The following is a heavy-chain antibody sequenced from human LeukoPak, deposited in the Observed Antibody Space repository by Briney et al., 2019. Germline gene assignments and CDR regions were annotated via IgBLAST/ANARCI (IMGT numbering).Heavy chain of an antibody. Sequence: GRSLRLSCTASGFTFGDYAMSWVRQAPGKGLEWVGFIRSKAYGGTTEYAASVKGRFTISRDDSKSIAYLQMNSLKTEDTAVYYCTREGAYCGGDCYNDAFDIWGQGTMVTVS. V-gene: IGHV3-49*04. CDR3: TREGAYCGGDCYNDAFDI. CDR1: GFTFGDYA. D-gene: IGHD2-21*02. J-gene: IGHJ3*02. CDR2: IRSKAYGGTT.